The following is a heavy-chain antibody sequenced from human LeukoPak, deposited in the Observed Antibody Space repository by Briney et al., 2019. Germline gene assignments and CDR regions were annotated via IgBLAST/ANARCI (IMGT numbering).Heavy chain of an antibody. CDR3: AKDGEFGESLSGYFDY. CDR2: ISYDGSNK. J-gene: IGHJ4*02. V-gene: IGHV3-30*18. Sequence: PGRSLRLSCAASGFTFSSYGMHWVRQAPGKGLEWVAVISYDGSNKYYADSVKGRFTISRDNSKNTLYLQMNSLRAEDTAVYYCAKDGEFGESLSGYFDYWGQGTLVTVSS. CDR1: GFTFSSYG. D-gene: IGHD3-10*01.